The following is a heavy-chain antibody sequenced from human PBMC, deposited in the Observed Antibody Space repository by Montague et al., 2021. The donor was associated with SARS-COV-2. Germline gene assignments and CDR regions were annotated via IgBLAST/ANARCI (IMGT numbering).Heavy chain of an antibody. D-gene: IGHD5-18*01. J-gene: IGHJ4*02. CDR3: ARPGSGYSYGSGAFDY. CDR1: GGSISSYY. CDR2: IHTSGST. Sequence: SETLSLTCTVSGGSISSYYWSWIRQSAGKGLEWIGRIHTSGSTDYNPSLNSRVTMSVDTSKNQFSLKLSSVTAADTAVYYCARPGSGYSYGSGAFDYWGQGTLVTVSS. V-gene: IGHV4-4*07.